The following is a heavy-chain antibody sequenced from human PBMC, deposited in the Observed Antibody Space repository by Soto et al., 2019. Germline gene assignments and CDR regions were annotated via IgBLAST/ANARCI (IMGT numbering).Heavy chain of an antibody. D-gene: IGHD3-9*01. CDR2: ISSSSSYI. CDR3: ARLALRYFDWLCLPPDY. J-gene: IGHJ4*02. V-gene: IGHV3-21*01. Sequence: PGESLKISCAASGFTFSSYSMNWVRQAPGKGLEWVSSISSSSSYIYYADSVKGRFTIPRDNAKNSLYLQMNSLRAEDTAVYYCARLALRYFDWLCLPPDYCAQGTLVPVSS. CDR1: GFTFSSYS.